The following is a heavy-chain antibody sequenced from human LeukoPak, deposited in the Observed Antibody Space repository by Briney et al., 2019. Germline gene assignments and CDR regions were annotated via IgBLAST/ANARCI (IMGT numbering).Heavy chain of an antibody. CDR2: ISWNSGSI. D-gene: IGHD3-22*01. V-gene: IGHV3-9*01. J-gene: IGHJ4*02. CDR1: GFTFDDYA. Sequence: GGPLRLSCAASGFTFDDYAMHWVRQAPGKGLEWVSGISWNSGSIGYADSVKGRFTISRDNAKNSLYLQMNSLRAEDTAVYYCARDRIDYYDSSGYSPGDYWGQGTLVTVSS. CDR3: ARDRIDYYDSSGYSPGDY.